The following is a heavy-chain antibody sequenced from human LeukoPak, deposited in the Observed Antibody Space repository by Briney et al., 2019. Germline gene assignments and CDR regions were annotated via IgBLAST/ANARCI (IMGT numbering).Heavy chain of an antibody. D-gene: IGHD6-13*01. J-gene: IGHJ4*02. Sequence: GGSVRLSCAASGVTFSSYAMSWVRQAPGKGLEWVLAISGSGGSTYYADSVKGRFTISRDNSKNTLYLQMNSLRAEDTAVYYCAKAASIAAAGTFYFDYWGQGTLVTVSS. CDR1: GVTFSSYA. CDR3: AKAASIAAAGTFYFDY. V-gene: IGHV3-23*01. CDR2: ISGSGGST.